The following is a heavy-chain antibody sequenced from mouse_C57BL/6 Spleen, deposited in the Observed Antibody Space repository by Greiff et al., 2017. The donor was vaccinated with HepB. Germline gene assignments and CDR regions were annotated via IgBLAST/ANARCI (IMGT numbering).Heavy chain of an antibody. Sequence: VKLMESGAELVKPGASVKISCKASGYDFSSYWMNWVKQRPGKGLEWIGQIYPGDGDTNYNGKFKGKATLTADKSSSTAYMQLSSLTSEDSAVYFCARDSSGYVGFAYWGQGTLVTVSA. CDR3: ARDSSGYVGFAY. D-gene: IGHD3-2*02. CDR2: IYPGDGDT. V-gene: IGHV1-80*01. CDR1: GYDFSSYW. J-gene: IGHJ3*01.